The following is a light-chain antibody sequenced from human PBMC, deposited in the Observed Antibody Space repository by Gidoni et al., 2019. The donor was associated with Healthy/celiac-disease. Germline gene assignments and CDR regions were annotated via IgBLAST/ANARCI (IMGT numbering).Light chain of an antibody. J-gene: IGKJ2*01. V-gene: IGKV4-1*01. CDR1: QSVLYSSNIKNY. CDR2: WAS. CDR3: QQYYSTLVT. Sequence: DLVMTQAPDLLAGSLGERATINCKASQSVLYSSNIKNYLAWYQQKPGQPPKLLIYWASTRESGVPDRFSGSGSGTDFTLTISSLQAEDVAVYYCQQYYSTLVTFGQGTKLEIK.